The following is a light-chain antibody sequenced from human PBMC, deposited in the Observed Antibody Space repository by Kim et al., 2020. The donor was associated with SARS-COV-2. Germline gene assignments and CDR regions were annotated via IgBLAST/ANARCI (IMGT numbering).Light chain of an antibody. CDR2: AAS. V-gene: IGKV1-27*01. J-gene: IGKJ1*01. CDR1: QGISNY. CDR3: QKYNRAPWT. Sequence: SVGDRVTITCLASQGISNYLAWYQQKPGKVPKLLIYAASTLQSGVPSRFSGSGSGTDFTLTISSLQPDDVATYYCQKYNRAPWTFGQGTKVDIK.